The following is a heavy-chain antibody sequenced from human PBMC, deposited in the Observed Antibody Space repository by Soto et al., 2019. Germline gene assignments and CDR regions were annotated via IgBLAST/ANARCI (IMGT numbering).Heavy chain of an antibody. D-gene: IGHD6-19*01. CDR1: GYTLTSYD. Sequence: ASVKVSCKASGYTLTSYDINWVRQATGQGLEWMGWMNPNSGNTGYAQKFQGRVTMTRNTSISTAYMELSSLRSEGTAVYYCARAIIAVAGTVGDYYYGMDVWGQGTTVTVSS. J-gene: IGHJ6*02. CDR3: ARAIIAVAGTVGDYYYGMDV. V-gene: IGHV1-8*01. CDR2: MNPNSGNT.